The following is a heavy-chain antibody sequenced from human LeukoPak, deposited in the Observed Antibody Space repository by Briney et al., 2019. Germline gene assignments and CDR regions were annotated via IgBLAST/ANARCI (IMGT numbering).Heavy chain of an antibody. D-gene: IGHD4-23*01. Sequence: GASVKASCKASGYSFTSYYIHWVRQAPGQGLEWMGIINPTTGSTIYAQTFQGRVTMTRDVSTSTVYMDLSSLRSADTAVYYCARCGPFYRGPSEYYFDYWGQGTLVTVSS. J-gene: IGHJ4*02. CDR3: ARCGPFYRGPSEYYFDY. CDR1: GYSFTSYY. V-gene: IGHV1-46*01. CDR2: INPTTGST.